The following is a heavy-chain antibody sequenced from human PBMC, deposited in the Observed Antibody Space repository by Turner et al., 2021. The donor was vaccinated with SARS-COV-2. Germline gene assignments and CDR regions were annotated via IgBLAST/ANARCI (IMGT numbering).Heavy chain of an antibody. J-gene: IGHJ5*02. CDR1: GFTFSSYE. CDR3: ASQIHGGYYSNWFDP. V-gene: IGHV3-48*03. CDR2: ISSSGSTI. D-gene: IGHD3-22*01. Sequence: EVQLVESGGGLVQPGGSLRLSCAASGFTFSSYEMNWVRQAPGKGLEWVSYISSSGSTIYYADSVKGRFTISRDNAKNSLYLQMNSLRAEYTAVYYCASQIHGGYYSNWFDPWGQGTLVTVSS.